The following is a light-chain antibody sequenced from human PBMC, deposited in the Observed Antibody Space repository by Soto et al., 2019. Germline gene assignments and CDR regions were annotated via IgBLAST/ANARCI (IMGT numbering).Light chain of an antibody. CDR2: SPF. CDR3: QYYGSSPWT. J-gene: IGKJ1*01. Sequence: EIVLTQSPGTLSLSPGERGTLSCRASQSVSSNYLAWYQQKPGQAPRILIYSPFGRATGIPDRFSGSGSGTDFTLTISRLEPEDFAVYYCQYYGSSPWTFGQGTKVEIK. V-gene: IGKV3-20*01. CDR1: QSVSSNY.